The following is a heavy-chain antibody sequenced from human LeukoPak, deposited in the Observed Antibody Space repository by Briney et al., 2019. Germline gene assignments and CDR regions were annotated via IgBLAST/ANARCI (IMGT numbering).Heavy chain of an antibody. V-gene: IGHV4-34*01. CDR2: INHSGST. CDR3: ARGRGADFDY. J-gene: IGHJ4*02. Sequence: SETLSLTCAVYGGSFSGYYWSWIRQPPGKGLEWIGEINHSGSTNYNPSLKSRVTISVDTSKNQFPLKLSSVTAADTAVYYCARGRGADFDYWGQGTLVTVSS. CDR1: GGSFSGYY. D-gene: IGHD1-26*01.